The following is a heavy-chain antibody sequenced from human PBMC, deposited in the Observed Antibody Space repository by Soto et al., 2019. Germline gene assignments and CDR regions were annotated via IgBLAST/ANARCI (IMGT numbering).Heavy chain of an antibody. J-gene: IGHJ4*02. Sequence: ASVKVSCKASGYTFTSYGISWVRQAPGQGLEWMGWISAYNGNTNYAQKFQGRVTMTTDTSTSTAYMELRSPRSDDAALYYCAREEILTGEFDYWGQGTLVTVSS. D-gene: IGHD2-8*01. V-gene: IGHV1-18*01. CDR3: AREEILTGEFDY. CDR1: GYTFTSYG. CDR2: ISAYNGNT.